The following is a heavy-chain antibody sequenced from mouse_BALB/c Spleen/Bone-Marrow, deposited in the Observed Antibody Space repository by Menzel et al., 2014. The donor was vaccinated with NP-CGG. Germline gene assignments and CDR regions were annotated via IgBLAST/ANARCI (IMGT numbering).Heavy chain of an antibody. D-gene: IGHD1-2*01. J-gene: IGHJ2*01. CDR3: GRQGDYGYTDS. V-gene: IGHV4-1*02. Sequence: EVKVVESGGGRVQPGGSLKLSCAASGFDFSRYWMSWVRQAPGKGLEWIGEINPDSSTINYTPSLKDKFNISRDNAKNALYLQMSKVRAEDTAVYDCGRQGDYGYTDSWGQGTTRTVSS. CDR1: GFDFSRYW. CDR2: INPDSSTI.